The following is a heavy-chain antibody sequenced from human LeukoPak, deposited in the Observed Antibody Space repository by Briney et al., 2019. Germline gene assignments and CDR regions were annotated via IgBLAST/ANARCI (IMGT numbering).Heavy chain of an antibody. V-gene: IGHV4-34*01. CDR1: GGSFSGYY. CDR3: ARGIVVGTSLGTYYYYYGMDV. J-gene: IGHJ6*02. D-gene: IGHD1-14*01. Sequence: SETLSLTCAVYGGSFSGYYWSWIRQPPGEGLEWIGEINHSGITNYIPSLKSRVTISLDTSKSQFSLSLRSVTAADTATYYCARGIVVGTSLGTYYYYYGMDVWGQGTTVTVSS. CDR2: INHSGIT.